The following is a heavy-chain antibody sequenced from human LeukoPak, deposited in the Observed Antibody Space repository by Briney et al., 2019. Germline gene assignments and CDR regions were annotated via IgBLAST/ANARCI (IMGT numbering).Heavy chain of an antibody. CDR2: ISGSGGST. J-gene: IGHJ4*02. CDR1: GFTFSNYN. Sequence: GGSLRLSCAASGFTFSNYNMSWVRQAPGKGLEWVSAISGSGGSTYYADSVKGRFTISRDNSKNTLYLQMNSLRAEDTAVYYCAKDIGIAAAVFDYWGQGTLVTVSS. CDR3: AKDIGIAAAVFDY. V-gene: IGHV3-23*01. D-gene: IGHD6-13*01.